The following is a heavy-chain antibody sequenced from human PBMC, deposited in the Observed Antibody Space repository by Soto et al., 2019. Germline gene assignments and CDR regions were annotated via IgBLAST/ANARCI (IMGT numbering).Heavy chain of an antibody. CDR1: GFTFSGSA. D-gene: IGHD6-19*01. CDR2: IRSKANNYAT. Sequence: LRLSCAASGFTFSGSAMHWVRQASGKGLEWVGRIRSKANNYATAYAASVKGRFTISRDDSKNTAYLQMNSLKTEDTAVYYCTRYVAATDDAFDIWGQGTMVTVSS. J-gene: IGHJ3*02. CDR3: TRYVAATDDAFDI. V-gene: IGHV3-73*01.